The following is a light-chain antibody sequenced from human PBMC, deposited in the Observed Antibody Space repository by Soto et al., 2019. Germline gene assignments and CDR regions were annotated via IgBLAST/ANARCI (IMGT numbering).Light chain of an antibody. CDR1: QSVAGN. V-gene: IGKV3-15*01. CDR2: GAS. CDR3: QQYNKWPLT. Sequence: EIVMTQSPATLSVSPGERATLSCRASQSVAGNLAWYQQNPGQAPRLLSYGASTRATGIPTRLSGGGSGTEFTLTITSLQSEDFVIYYCQQYNKWPLTFGGGTKVEIK. J-gene: IGKJ4*01.